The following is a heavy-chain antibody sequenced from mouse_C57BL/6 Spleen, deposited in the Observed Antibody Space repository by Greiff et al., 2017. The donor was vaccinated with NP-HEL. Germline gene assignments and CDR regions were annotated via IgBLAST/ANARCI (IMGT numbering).Heavy chain of an antibody. D-gene: IGHD2-3*01. Sequence: VQLQQSGAELVKPGASVKLSCKASGYTFTSYWMHWVKQRPGQGLEWIGMIHPNSGSTNYNEKFKSKATLTVDKSSSTAYMQLSSLTSEDSAVYYCAREGGYYGAWFAYWGQGTLVTVSA. V-gene: IGHV1-64*01. CDR3: AREGGYYGAWFAY. J-gene: IGHJ3*01. CDR1: GYTFTSYW. CDR2: IHPNSGST.